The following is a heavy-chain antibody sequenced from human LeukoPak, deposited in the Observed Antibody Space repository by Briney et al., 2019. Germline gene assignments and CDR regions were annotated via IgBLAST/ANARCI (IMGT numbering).Heavy chain of an antibody. J-gene: IGHJ3*02. CDR2: ISWNSGVI. V-gene: IGHV3-9*01. CDR1: GFTFSSYW. CDR3: ASVGDAIDI. Sequence: GGSLRLSCAASGFTFSSYWMYWVRQAPGKGLEWVSGISWNSGVIDYADSVKGRFTISRDNAKNSLYLQMNSLRAEDTALYYCASVGDAIDIWGQGTMVTVSS.